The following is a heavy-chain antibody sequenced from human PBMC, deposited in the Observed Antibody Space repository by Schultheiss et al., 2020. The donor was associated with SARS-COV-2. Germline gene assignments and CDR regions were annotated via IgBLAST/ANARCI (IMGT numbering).Heavy chain of an antibody. V-gene: IGHV3-23*01. CDR3: AKYYALGSRAFDI. D-gene: IGHD3-10*01. J-gene: IGHJ3*02. CDR2: ISGSGGST. CDR1: GFTFSSYA. Sequence: GGSLRLSCAASGFTFSSYAMSWVRQAPGKGLEWVSAISGSGGSTYYADSVKGRFTISRDNARNSLYLQMNSLRAEDTAIYYCAKYYALGSRAFDIWGQGTMVTVS.